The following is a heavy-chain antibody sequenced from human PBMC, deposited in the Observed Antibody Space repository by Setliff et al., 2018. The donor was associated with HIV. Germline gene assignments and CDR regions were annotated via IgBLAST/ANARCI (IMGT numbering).Heavy chain of an antibody. J-gene: IGHJ3*02. CDR1: GGSFSGYY. CDR3: ARATFSSSWYPFDGFDI. Sequence: ETLSLTCAVYGGSFSGYYWSWIRQPPGKGLEWIGYIYYSGSTNYNPSLKSRVTILVDTSKNQFSLKLNPVTAADTAVYYCARATFSSSWYPFDGFDIWGQGTMVTVSS. CDR2: IYYSGST. V-gene: IGHV4-59*01. D-gene: IGHD6-13*01.